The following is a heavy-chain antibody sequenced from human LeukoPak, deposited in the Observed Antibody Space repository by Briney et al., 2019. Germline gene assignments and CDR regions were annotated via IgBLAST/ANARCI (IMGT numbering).Heavy chain of an antibody. D-gene: IGHD5-18*01. V-gene: IGHV4-34*01. CDR3: ARGRYSFGH. CDR2: INHSGST. CDR1: GGSFSGYY. J-gene: IGHJ4*02. Sequence: PSETLSLTCAVYGGSFSGYYWSWIRQPPGKGLEWIGEINHSGSTNYNPSLKSRVTISVDTSKNQFSLNLSSVTAADTAVYFCARGRYSFGHWGQGTLVTVSS.